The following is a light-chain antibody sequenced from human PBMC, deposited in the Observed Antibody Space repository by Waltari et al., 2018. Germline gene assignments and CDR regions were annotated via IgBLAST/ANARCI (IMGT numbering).Light chain of an antibody. CDR3: QQFGSLPWT. CDR1: QDIGPS. CDR2: DAD. V-gene: IGKV1-33*01. Sequence: DIHLTQSPSSLSASVGDTVTITCRASQDIGPSVNWYQQRPGEAPKLLIFDADSLERGAPSRFSGGGSRTQFTFTITGLQAEDIATYYCQQFGSLPWTFGQGTTVE. J-gene: IGKJ1*01.